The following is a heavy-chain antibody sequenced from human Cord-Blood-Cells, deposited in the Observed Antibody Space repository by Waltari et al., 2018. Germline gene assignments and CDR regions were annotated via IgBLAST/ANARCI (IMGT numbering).Heavy chain of an antibody. D-gene: IGHD6-13*01. CDR2: IYHSGST. CDR3: AREETGIGSLHYYYYGMDV. V-gene: IGHV4-4*02. J-gene: IGHJ6*02. Sequence: QVQLQESGPGLVKPSGTLSLTCAVSGGSIRSSNWWSWVRQPPGKGLEWIGEIYHSGSTNYNPSLKSRVTISVDKSKNQFSLKLSSVTAADTAVYYCAREETGIGSLHYYYYGMDVWGQGTTVTVSS. CDR1: GGSIRSSNW.